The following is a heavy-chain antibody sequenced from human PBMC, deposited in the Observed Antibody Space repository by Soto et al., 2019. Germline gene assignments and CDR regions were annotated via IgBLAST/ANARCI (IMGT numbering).Heavy chain of an antibody. CDR3: ARDELRWQAGFDP. CDR2: INHSGST. V-gene: IGHV4-34*01. J-gene: IGHJ5*02. D-gene: IGHD6-13*01. Sequence: PSETLSLTCAVYVGSFSGYYWSWIRQPPGKGLEWIGEINHSGSTNYNPSLKSRVTISVDTSKNQFSLKLSSVTAADTAVYYCARDELRWQAGFDPWGQGTLVTVSS. CDR1: VGSFSGYY.